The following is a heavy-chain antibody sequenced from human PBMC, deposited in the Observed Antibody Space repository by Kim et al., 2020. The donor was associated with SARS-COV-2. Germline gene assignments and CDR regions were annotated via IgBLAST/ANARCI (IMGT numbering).Heavy chain of an antibody. CDR3: AKGPGGSSRVGSFFYMDV. CDR2: ISGSGART. D-gene: IGHD6-6*01. CDR1: EFPFSDYV. V-gene: IGHV3-23*01. J-gene: IGHJ6*03. Sequence: GGSLRLSCEASEFPFSDYVMSWVRRTPGKGLEWVATISGSGARTYYADSVKGRFTISRDNSKNSLFLQMNSLRADDTAIFYCAKGPGGSSRVGSFFYMDV.